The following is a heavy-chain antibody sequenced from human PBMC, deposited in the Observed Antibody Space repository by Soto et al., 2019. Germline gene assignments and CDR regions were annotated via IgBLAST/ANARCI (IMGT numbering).Heavy chain of an antibody. V-gene: IGHV3-7*03. Sequence: GGSLRLSCAASGFTFSNSWMSWVRQAPGKGLEWVANIKEDGSEKDYVDPVKGRFTITRDNAKNSLYLQMNNLRAEDTVVYFCTRKRFGMDVWGQGTTVTVYS. CDR2: IKEDGSEK. CDR3: TRKRFGMDV. J-gene: IGHJ6*02. CDR1: GFTFSNSW.